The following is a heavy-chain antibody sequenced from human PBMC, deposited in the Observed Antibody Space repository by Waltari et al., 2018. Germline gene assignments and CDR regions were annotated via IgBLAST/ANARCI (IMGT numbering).Heavy chain of an antibody. CDR1: GGSISSSSYS. D-gene: IGHD2-15*01. Sequence: QLQLQESGPGLVKPSETLSLTCAVSGGSISSSSYSWGWIRQPPGKGMAWIGSIYYSGSTDDNPCLKSRVTISVDTSKNQFSLKLSSVTAADTAVYYCASVGYCSGGSCYPFDAFDIWGQGTMVTVSS. V-gene: IGHV4-39*01. CDR3: ASVGYCSGGSCYPFDAFDI. CDR2: IYYSGST. J-gene: IGHJ3*02.